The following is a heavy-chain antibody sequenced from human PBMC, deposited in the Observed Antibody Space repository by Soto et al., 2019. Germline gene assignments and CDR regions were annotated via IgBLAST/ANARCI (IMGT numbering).Heavy chain of an antibody. CDR2: ISAYNGNT. D-gene: IGHD3-3*01. J-gene: IGHJ5*02. CDR1: GYTFTSYG. CDR3: ARTTGITIFGVAPNWFDP. Sequence: ASVKVSCKASGYTFTSYGISWVRQAPGQGLEWMGWISAYNGNTNYAQKLQGRVTVTTDTSTSTAYMELRSLRSDDTAVYYCARTTGITIFGVAPNWFDPWGQGTLVTVSS. V-gene: IGHV1-18*01.